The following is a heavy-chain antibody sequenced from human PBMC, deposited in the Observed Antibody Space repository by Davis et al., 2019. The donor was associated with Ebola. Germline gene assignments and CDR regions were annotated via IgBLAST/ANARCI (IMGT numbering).Heavy chain of an antibody. J-gene: IGHJ6*02. CDR2: IKQDGSEK. CDR1: GFTFSSYW. V-gene: IGHV3-7*03. CDR3: ASGRLVGATKYYYYGMDV. Sequence: GESLKISCAASGFTFSSYWMSWVRQAPGKGLEWVANIKQDGSEKYYVDSVKGRFTISRDNAKNSLYLQMNSLRAEDTAVYYCASGRLVGATKYYYYGMDVWGQGTTVTVSS. D-gene: IGHD1-26*01.